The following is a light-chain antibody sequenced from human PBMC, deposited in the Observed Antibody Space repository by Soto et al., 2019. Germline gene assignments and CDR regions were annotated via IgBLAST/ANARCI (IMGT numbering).Light chain of an antibody. CDR1: SSDVGYYDY. CDR3: SSYAGSNNFV. CDR2: EVT. J-gene: IGLJ1*01. V-gene: IGLV2-8*01. Sequence: QCVLTQPPSACGFPGQSVTISCTRTSSDVGYYDYVSWYQQHPGKAPKLVIYEVTKRPSGVPDRVSASKSGNTASLTVSGLRAEDEADYYCSSYAGSNNFVFGSGTKLTV.